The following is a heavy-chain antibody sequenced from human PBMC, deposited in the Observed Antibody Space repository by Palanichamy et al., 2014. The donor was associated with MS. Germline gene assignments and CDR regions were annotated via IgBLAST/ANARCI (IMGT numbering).Heavy chain of an antibody. CDR3: AKVLVGLSHGLLDAFDI. CDR2: ISWNSGSI. D-gene: IGHD3-16*02. J-gene: IGHJ3*02. Sequence: GKGLEWVSGISWNSGSIGYADSVKGRFTISRDNAKNSLYLQMNSLRAEDTALYYCAKVLVGLSHGLLDAFDIWGQGTMVTVSS. V-gene: IGHV3-9*01.